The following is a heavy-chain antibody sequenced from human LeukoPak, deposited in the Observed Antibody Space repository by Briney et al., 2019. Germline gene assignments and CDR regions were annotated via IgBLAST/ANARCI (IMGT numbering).Heavy chain of an antibody. Sequence: GGSLRLSCAASGFTFSSYGMSWVRQAPGKGLEWVSAISGSGGSTYYADSAKGRFTISRDNSKNTLYLQMNSLRAEDTAVYYCAKVGTLDYGDYMGPFDYWGQGTLVTVSS. CDR3: AKVGTLDYGDYMGPFDY. CDR2: ISGSGGST. V-gene: IGHV3-23*01. CDR1: GFTFSSYG. D-gene: IGHD4-17*01. J-gene: IGHJ4*02.